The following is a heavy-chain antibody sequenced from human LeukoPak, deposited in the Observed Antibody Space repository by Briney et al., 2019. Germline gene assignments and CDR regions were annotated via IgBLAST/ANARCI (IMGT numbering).Heavy chain of an antibody. CDR1: GGSFSGYY. CDR2: INHSGST. Sequence: SETLSLTCAVYGGSFSGYYWSWIRQPPGKGQEWLGEINHSGSTNYNPSLKSRVTISVDTSKNQFSLKLSSVTAADTAVYYCARGTLGYCSSTSCYIPYYFDYWGQGTLVTVSS. CDR3: ARGTLGYCSSTSCYIPYYFDY. D-gene: IGHD2-2*02. J-gene: IGHJ4*02. V-gene: IGHV4-34*01.